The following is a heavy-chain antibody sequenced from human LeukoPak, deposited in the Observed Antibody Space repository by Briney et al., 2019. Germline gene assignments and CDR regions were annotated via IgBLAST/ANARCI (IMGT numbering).Heavy chain of an antibody. CDR3: AREGLGIGAAFDI. V-gene: IGHV3-33*01. CDR2: IWYDSIYK. CDR1: GFTFKNHV. J-gene: IGHJ3*02. Sequence: GGSLRLSCATSGFTFKNHVMHWVRQSPGKGLEWVAVIWYDSIYKFYGDSVKGRFSISGDDSKDILYLQMNSLRAEDTAVYYCAREGLGIGAAFDIWGQGTMVTVSS. D-gene: IGHD7-27*01.